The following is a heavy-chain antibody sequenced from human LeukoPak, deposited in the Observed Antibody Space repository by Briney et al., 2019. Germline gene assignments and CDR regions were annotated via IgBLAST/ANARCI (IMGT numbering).Heavy chain of an antibody. Sequence: PSETLSLTCTVSGGSISSSSYYWSWVRHPPGKGLEWIGFVYYTGSTNYSPSLKSRVTISVDTSKNQFSLKLSSVTAADTAVYYCARTQEAGYSSGWYDSYYYYYMDVWGKGTTVTISS. V-gene: IGHV4-61*01. J-gene: IGHJ6*03. D-gene: IGHD6-19*01. CDR2: VYYTGST. CDR1: GGSISSSSYY. CDR3: ARTQEAGYSSGWYDSYYYYYMDV.